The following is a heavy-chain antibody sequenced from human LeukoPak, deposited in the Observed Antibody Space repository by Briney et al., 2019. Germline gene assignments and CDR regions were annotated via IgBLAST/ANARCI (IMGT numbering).Heavy chain of an antibody. CDR1: GFTFTDYW. CDR3: ARDRYCSGGNCYKDY. CDR2: IKYDVSQK. D-gene: IGHD2-15*01. J-gene: IGHJ4*02. V-gene: IGHV3-7*01. Sequence: GGSLRLSCAASGFTFTDYWMTWVRQAPGKGLEWVANIKYDVSQKFYVDSVKGRFTISRDNAKTSLYLQMNSLRAEDTAVYYCARDRYCSGGNCYKDYWGQGTLVIVSS.